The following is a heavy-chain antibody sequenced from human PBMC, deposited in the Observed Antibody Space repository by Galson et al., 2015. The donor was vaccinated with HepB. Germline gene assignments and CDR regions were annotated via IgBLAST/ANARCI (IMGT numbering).Heavy chain of an antibody. CDR3: ARDGYSSSWYVRYFDL. J-gene: IGHJ2*01. V-gene: IGHV3-66*01. D-gene: IGHD6-13*01. Sequence: SLRLSCAASGFTVSSNYMSWVRQAPGKGLEWVSVIYSGGSTYYADSVKGRFTISRDNSKNTLYLQMNSLRAEDTAVYYWARDGYSSSWYVRYFDLWGRGTLVTVSS. CDR2: IYSGGST. CDR1: GFTVSSNY.